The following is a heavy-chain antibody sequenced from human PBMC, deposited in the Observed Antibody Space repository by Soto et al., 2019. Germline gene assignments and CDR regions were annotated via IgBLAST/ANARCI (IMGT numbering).Heavy chain of an antibody. CDR2: IYYSGST. V-gene: IGHV4-30-4*01. D-gene: IGHD2-21*02. CDR1: SGSISSGDYY. CDR3: ARDSAYCGGDCSVHP. Sequence: SETLSLTCTVASGSISSGDYYWSWIRQPPGKGLEWIGYIYYSGSTYYNPSLKSRVTISVDTSKNQFSLKLSSVTAADTAVYYCARDSAYCGGDCSVHPWGQGTLVTVSS. J-gene: IGHJ5*02.